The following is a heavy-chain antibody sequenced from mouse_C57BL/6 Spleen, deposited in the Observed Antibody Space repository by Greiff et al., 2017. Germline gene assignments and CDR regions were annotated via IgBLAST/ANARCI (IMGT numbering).Heavy chain of an antibody. CDR1: GYTFTDYY. CDR3: ARNYGSSSYY. CDR2: INPNNGGT. D-gene: IGHD1-1*01. J-gene: IGHJ2*01. V-gene: IGHV1-26*01. Sequence: EVKLQQSGPELVKPGASVKISCKASGYTFTDYYMNWVKQSHGKSLEWIGDINPNNGGTSYNQKFKGKATLTVDKSSSTAYMELRSLTSEDSAVYYCARNYGSSSYYWGQGTTLTVSS.